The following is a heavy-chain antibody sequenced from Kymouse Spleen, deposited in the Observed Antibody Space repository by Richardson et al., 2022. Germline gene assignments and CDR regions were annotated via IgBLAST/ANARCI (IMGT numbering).Heavy chain of an antibody. D-gene: IGHD6-19*01. J-gene: IGHJ1*01. CDR1: GGSFSGYY. CDR2: INHSGST. CDR3: ARGWGAVDAEYFQH. Sequence: QVQLQQWGAGLLKPSETLSLTCAVYGGSFSGYYWSWIRQPPGKGLEWIGEINHSGSTNYNPSLKSRVTISVDTSKNQFSLKLSSVTAADTAVYYCARGWGAVDAEYFQHWGQGTLVTVSS. V-gene: IGHV4-34*01.